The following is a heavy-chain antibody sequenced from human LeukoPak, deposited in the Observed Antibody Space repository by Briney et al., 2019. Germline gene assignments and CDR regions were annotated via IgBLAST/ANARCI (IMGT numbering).Heavy chain of an antibody. CDR3: ARRAMIFGVVIVYYYYYMDV. D-gene: IGHD3-3*01. CDR1: GGSIGSGDYY. J-gene: IGHJ6*03. CDR2: IYYSGST. Sequence: PSETLSLTCTVSGGSIGSGDYYWSWIRQPPGKGLEWIGYIYYSGSTYYNPSLKSRVTISVDTSKNQFSLKLSSVTAADTAVYYCARRAMIFGVVIVYYYYYMDVWGKGTTVTVSS. V-gene: IGHV4-30-4*08.